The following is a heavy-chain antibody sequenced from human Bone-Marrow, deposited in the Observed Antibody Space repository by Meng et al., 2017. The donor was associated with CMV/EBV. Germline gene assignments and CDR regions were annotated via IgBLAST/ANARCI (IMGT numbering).Heavy chain of an antibody. D-gene: IGHD2-2*01. J-gene: IGHJ6*02. CDR1: GFTVSSNY. CDR3: ARGGVKLGYCSSTSCRHGMDV. CDR2: IYSGGST. V-gene: IGHV3-53*01. Sequence: GGSLRLSCAASGFTVSSNYMSWVRQAPGKGLEWVSVIYSGGSTYYADSVKGRFTIPRDNAKNSLYRQMNSLRAEDTAVYYCARGGVKLGYCSSTSCRHGMDVWGQGTTVTVSS.